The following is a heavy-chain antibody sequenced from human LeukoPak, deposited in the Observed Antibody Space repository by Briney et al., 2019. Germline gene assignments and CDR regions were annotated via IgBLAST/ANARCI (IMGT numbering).Heavy chain of an antibody. J-gene: IGHJ4*02. CDR2: IFYSGTT. D-gene: IGHD3-10*01. CDR1: GGSISSGGYY. CDR3: ARGRLGGSGSYYNVLDY. V-gene: IGHV4-31*03. Sequence: SETLSLTCTVSGGSISSGGYYWSWIRQHPGKGLEFIGYIFYSGTTYYNPSLKSRVSISLDTSLNQFSLKVISVTAADTAVYYCARGRLGGSGSYYNVLDYWGQGTLVTVSS.